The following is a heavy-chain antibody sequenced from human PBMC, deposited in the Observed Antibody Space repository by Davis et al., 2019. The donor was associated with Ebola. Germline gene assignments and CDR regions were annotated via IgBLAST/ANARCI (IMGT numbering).Heavy chain of an antibody. CDR1: GFTFSGSA. D-gene: IGHD1-26*01. CDR3: TRHIVGATRNSFDY. V-gene: IGHV3-73*01. J-gene: IGHJ4*02. Sequence: GESLKISCAASGFTFSGSAMHWVRQASGKGLEWVGRIRSKANSYATAYAASVKGRFTISRDDSKNTAYLQMNSLKTEDTAVYYCTRHIVGATRNSFDYWGQGTLVTVSS. CDR2: IRSKANSYAT.